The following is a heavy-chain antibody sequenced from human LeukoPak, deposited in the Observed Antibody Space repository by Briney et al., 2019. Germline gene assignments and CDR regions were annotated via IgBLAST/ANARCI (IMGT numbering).Heavy chain of an antibody. D-gene: IGHD3-3*01. CDR3: ARGRRITIFGVVILGCYMDV. J-gene: IGHJ6*03. CDR2: MNPNSGNT. CDR1: GYTFTSYD. V-gene: IGHV1-8*01. Sequence: ASVKVSCKASGYTFTSYDINWVRQATGQGLEWMGWMNPNSGNTGYAQKLQGRVTMTRNTSISTAYMELSSLRSEDTAVYYCARGRRITIFGVVILGCYMDVWGKGTTVTVSS.